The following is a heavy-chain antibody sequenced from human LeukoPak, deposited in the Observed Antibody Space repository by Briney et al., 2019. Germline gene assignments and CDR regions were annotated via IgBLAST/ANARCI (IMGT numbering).Heavy chain of an antibody. D-gene: IGHD2-2*01. CDR3: ASQELYCSSTSCYELIDY. CDR2: IYYSGST. Sequence: SETLSLTCAVSGGSIRNSSFYWGWIRQPPGKGLEWIGSIYYSGSTYYNPSLKSRVTISVDTSKNQFSLKLSSVTAADTAVYYCASQELYCSSTSCYELIDYWGQGTLVTVSS. J-gene: IGHJ4*02. CDR1: GGSIRNSSFY. V-gene: IGHV4-39*07.